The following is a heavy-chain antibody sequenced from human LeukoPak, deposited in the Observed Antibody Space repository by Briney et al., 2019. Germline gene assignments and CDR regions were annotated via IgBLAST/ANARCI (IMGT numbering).Heavy chain of an antibody. CDR1: GFTFSSYA. Sequence: PGGSLRLSCAASGFTFSSYAMHWVRQAPGKGLEWVSFISGSSSYKYYADSVKGRFTISRDNAKNSLYLQMNSLRAEDTAVYYCARGGSSWYYFDYWGQGTLVTVSS. D-gene: IGHD6-13*01. J-gene: IGHJ4*02. CDR2: ISGSSSYK. CDR3: ARGGSSWYYFDY. V-gene: IGHV3-21*01.